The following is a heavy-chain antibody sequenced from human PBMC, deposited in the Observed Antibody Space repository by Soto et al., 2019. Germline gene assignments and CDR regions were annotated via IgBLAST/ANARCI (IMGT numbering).Heavy chain of an antibody. CDR3: ARDGIPSTIFCVPPPES. J-gene: IGHJ5*02. D-gene: IGHD3-3*01. CDR1: GFTIRSFW. Sequence: VLLRHPWAASGFTIRSFWMHWVRKTTGKGLVWVSRINSDGSSTSYADSVKGRFTISRDNAKNTLYLQMNSLRAEDTAVYYCARDGIPSTIFCVPPPESWGQGTLVTVSS. V-gene: IGHV3-74*01. CDR2: INSDGSST.